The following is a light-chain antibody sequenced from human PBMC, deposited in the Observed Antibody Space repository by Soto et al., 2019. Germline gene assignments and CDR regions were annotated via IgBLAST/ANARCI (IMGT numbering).Light chain of an antibody. CDR1: NIGSKS. V-gene: IGLV3-21*04. CDR2: YDS. Sequence: SYELTQPPSVSVAPGKTARITCGGTNIGSKSVHWYQQKPGQAPVLVIYYDSDRPSGIPERFSGSNSGNTATLTISRVEAGDEADYYCHVWDSSSDHYVFGTGTQLTLL. CDR3: HVWDSSSDHYV. J-gene: IGLJ1*01.